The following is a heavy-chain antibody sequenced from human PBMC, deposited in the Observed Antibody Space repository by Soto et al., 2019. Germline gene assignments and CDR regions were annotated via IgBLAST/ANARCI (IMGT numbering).Heavy chain of an antibody. J-gene: IGHJ4*02. V-gene: IGHV1-46*01. Sequence: ASVKVSCKPSGYTFISYYLHWVRQAPGQGLEWMGIINPSGGSTSYAQKFQGRVTMTRDTSTSTVYMELSSLRSEDTAVYYCFFIAAAGPDYWGQGTLVTVSS. CDR3: FFIAAAGPDY. CDR1: GYTFISYY. D-gene: IGHD6-13*01. CDR2: INPSGGST.